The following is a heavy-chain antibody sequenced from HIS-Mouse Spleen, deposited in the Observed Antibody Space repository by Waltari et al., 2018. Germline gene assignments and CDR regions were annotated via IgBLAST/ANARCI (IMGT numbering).Heavy chain of an antibody. D-gene: IGHD1-26*01. V-gene: IGHV1-2*02. J-gene: IGHJ4*02. Sequence: QVQLVQSGAEVKKPGASVKVSCKASGYTFTGYYMHWVRQAPGQGLGWMGRINPNSGGTNYAQKFQGRVTMTRDTSISTAYMELSRLRSDDTAVYYCARRATYSGSYFDYWGQGTLVTVSS. CDR1: GYTFTGYY. CDR3: ARRATYSGSYFDY. CDR2: INPNSGGT.